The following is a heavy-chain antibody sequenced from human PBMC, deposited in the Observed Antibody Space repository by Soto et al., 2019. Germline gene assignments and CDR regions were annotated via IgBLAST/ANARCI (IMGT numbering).Heavy chain of an antibody. J-gene: IGHJ4*02. D-gene: IGHD5-18*01. CDR3: ARDRGTLNTAMDYFDY. Sequence: GGSLRLSCAASGFTFSSYGMHWVRQAPGKGLEWVAVIWYDGSNKYYADSVKGRFTISRDNSKNTLYLQMNSLRAEDTAVYYCARDRGTLNTAMDYFDYWGQGTLVTVSS. V-gene: IGHV3-33*01. CDR1: GFTFSSYG. CDR2: IWYDGSNK.